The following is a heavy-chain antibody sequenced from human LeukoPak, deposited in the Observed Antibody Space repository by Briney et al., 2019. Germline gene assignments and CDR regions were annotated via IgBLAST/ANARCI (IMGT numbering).Heavy chain of an antibody. CDR3: AKGIWTGSGWYIGPWFDP. V-gene: IGHV3-23*01. CDR1: GFTFSSYA. Sequence: GGSLRLSCAASGFTFSSYAMSWVRQAPGEGLEWVSAISGSGGSTYYADSVKGRFTISRDNSKNTLYLQMSSLRAEDRAGYYCAKGIWTGSGWYIGPWFDPWAQETLVTVSS. CDR2: ISGSGGST. D-gene: IGHD6-19*01. J-gene: IGHJ5*02.